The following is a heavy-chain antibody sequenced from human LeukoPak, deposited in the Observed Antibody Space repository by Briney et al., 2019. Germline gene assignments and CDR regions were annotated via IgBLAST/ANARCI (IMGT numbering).Heavy chain of an antibody. CDR3: ASRVDYYGSGSYYRAFAY. V-gene: IGHV4-39*07. D-gene: IGHD3-10*01. J-gene: IGHJ4*02. Sequence: SETLSLTCSVSGGSISSSSYYWGWIRQPPGKGLEWIGSIYYSGSTYYNPSLKSRVTISVDTSKNQFSLKLSSVTAADTAVYYCASRVDYYGSGSYYRAFAYWGQGTLVTVSS. CDR1: GGSISSSSYY. CDR2: IYYSGST.